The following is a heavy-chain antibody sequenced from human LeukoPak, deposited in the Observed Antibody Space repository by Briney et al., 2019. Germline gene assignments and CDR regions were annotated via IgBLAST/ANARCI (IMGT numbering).Heavy chain of an antibody. CDR2: INPNSGGT. CDR3: ARDSEKGYSSFPLDY. J-gene: IGHJ4*02. Sequence: ASVKVSCKASGYTFTGYYMHWVRQAPGQGLEWMGWINPNSGGTNYAQKFQGRVTMTRDTSISTAYMELSRLRSDDTAVYYCARDSEKGYSSFPLDYWGQGTLVTVSS. V-gene: IGHV1-2*02. CDR1: GYTFTGYY. D-gene: IGHD6-13*01.